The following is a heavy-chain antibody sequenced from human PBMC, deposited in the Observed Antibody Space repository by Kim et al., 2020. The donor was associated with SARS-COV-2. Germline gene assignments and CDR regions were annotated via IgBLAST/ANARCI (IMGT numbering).Heavy chain of an antibody. Sequence: YADSVKGRFTISRDNSKNTLYLQMNSLRAEDTAVYYCAKLRSGWTYYFDYWGQGTLVTVSS. J-gene: IGHJ4*02. V-gene: IGHV3-23*01. CDR3: AKLRSGWTYYFDY. D-gene: IGHD6-19*01.